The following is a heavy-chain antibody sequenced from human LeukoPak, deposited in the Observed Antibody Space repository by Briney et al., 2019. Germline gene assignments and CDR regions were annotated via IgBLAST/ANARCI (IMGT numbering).Heavy chain of an antibody. D-gene: IGHD4-17*01. CDR2: LNDVGGDA. Sequence: GGSLRLSCGASGFTFSTYAMAWVRQAPGKGLEWVSSLNDVGGDAYYADSVKGRFTISRDNRKNILFLQMNSLRAEDTAVYYCARDSFSTTGLFDYWGQGTLVTVSS. CDR3: ARDSFSTTGLFDY. V-gene: IGHV3-23*01. J-gene: IGHJ4*02. CDR1: GFTFSTYA.